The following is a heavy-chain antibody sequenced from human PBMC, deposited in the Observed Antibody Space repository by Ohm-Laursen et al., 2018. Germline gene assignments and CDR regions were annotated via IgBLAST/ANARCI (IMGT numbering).Heavy chain of an antibody. CDR3: ARGYNSGLWD. CDR1: GFSFSGNW. V-gene: IGHV3-7*04. J-gene: IGHJ4*02. Sequence: GSLRLSCAASGFSFSGNWMNWVRQTPGKGLELVANIDPDGSQKYYVDSVRGRFTISRDNTKHSLYLQMNSLRVEDTAVYYCARGYNSGLWDWGQGTLVTVSS. CDR2: IDPDGSQK. D-gene: IGHD5-18*01.